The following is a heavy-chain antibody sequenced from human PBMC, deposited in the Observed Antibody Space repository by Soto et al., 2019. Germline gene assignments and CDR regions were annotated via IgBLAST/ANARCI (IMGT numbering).Heavy chain of an antibody. Sequence: EVQLVQSGEEVKKPGESLRISCKGSGYSFTSYWITWVRQMPGKGLEWMGRIDPSDSYTNYSPSFQGHVTILADKSISTACLQWSSLKASDSAMYYCARLAMASRRGYFGMDVWGQGTTVTVSS. J-gene: IGHJ6*02. CDR2: IDPSDSYT. D-gene: IGHD3-16*01. CDR3: ARLAMASRRGYFGMDV. CDR1: GYSFTSYW. V-gene: IGHV5-10-1*01.